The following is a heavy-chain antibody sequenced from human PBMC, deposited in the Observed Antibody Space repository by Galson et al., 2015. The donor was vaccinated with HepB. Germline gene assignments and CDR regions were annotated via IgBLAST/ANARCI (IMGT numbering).Heavy chain of an antibody. Sequence: SLRLSCAASGFTVSSNYMSWVRQAPGKGLEWVSVIYSGGSTYYADSVKGRFTISRDNSKNTLYLQMNSLRAEDTAVYYCARPRIAAAGTPEYYFDYWGQGTLVTVSS. CDR2: IYSGGST. CDR3: ARPRIAAAGTPEYYFDY. V-gene: IGHV3-66*04. CDR1: GFTVSSNY. J-gene: IGHJ4*02. D-gene: IGHD6-13*01.